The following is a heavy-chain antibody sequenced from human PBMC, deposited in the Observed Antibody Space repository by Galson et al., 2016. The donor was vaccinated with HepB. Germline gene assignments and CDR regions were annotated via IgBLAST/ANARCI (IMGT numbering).Heavy chain of an antibody. J-gene: IGHJ4*02. CDR3: ARGNGWHDN. Sequence: SETLSLTCTVSGGSINNYFWTWMRQSPGKGLEWIGNILYSGTTDYHPSFQSRVTFSVDRSKNLFSLTLRSLTAADTAVYYCARGNGWHDNWSQGTLVTVSS. CDR2: ILYSGTT. CDR1: GGSINNYF. D-gene: IGHD2-15*01. V-gene: IGHV4-59*01.